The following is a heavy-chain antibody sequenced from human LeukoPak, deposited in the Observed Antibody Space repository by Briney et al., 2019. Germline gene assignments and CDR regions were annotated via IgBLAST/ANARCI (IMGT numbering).Heavy chain of an antibody. CDR1: GGTFSSYA. D-gene: IGHD5-24*01. CDR3: ASSRDGYNGYYYYYYMDV. J-gene: IGHJ6*03. V-gene: IGHV1-69*05. Sequence: SVKVSCKASGGTFSSYAISWVRQAPGQGLGWMGGIIPIFGTANYAQKFQGRVTITTDEYTSTAYMELSSLRSEDTAVYYCASSRDGYNGYYYYYYMDVWGKGTTVTVSS. CDR2: IIPIFGTA.